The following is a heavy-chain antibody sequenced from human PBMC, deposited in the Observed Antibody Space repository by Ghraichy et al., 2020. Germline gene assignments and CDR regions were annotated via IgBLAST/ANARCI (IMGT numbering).Heavy chain of an antibody. Sequence: SETLSLTCTVSGGSISSSSYYWGWIRQPPGKGLEWIGSIYYSGSTYYNPSLKSRVTISVDTSKNQFSLKLSSVTAADTAVYYCASLRYYYDSSGFAFDIWGQGTMVTVSS. CDR2: IYYSGST. D-gene: IGHD3-22*01. CDR1: GGSISSSSYY. CDR3: ASLRYYYDSSGFAFDI. J-gene: IGHJ3*02. V-gene: IGHV4-39*01.